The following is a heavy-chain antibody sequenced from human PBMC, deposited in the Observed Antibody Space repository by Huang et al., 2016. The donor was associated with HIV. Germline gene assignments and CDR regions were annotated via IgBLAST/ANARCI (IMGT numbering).Heavy chain of an antibody. V-gene: IGHV3-15*01. CDR2: IKSKTDGGTT. CDR3: TTHLDYYDSSGYYFGNY. J-gene: IGHJ4*02. D-gene: IGHD3-22*01. Sequence: EVQLVESGGGLVKPGGSLRLSCAASGFTFSTAGMGWVRQAPGKGLEGVGRIKSKTDGGTTDYTAPVKGRFTISRDDSRNTLYLQMNSLKTEDTAVYYCTTHLDYYDSSGYYFGNYWGQGTLVTVSS. CDR1: GFTFSTAG.